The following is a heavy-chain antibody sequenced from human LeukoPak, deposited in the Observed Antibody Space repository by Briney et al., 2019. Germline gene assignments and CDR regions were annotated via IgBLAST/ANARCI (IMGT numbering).Heavy chain of an antibody. CDR2: IYYSGST. CDR3: ARATGDRGYYYYYMDV. V-gene: IGHV4-31*03. D-gene: IGHD7-27*01. Sequence: PSETLSLTCTVSGGSISSGGYYWSWIRQHPGKGLEWIVYIYYSGSTYYNPSLKSRVTISVDTSKNQFSLKLSSVTAADTAVYYCARATGDRGYYYYYMDVWGKGTTVTVSS. J-gene: IGHJ6*03. CDR1: GGSISSGGYY.